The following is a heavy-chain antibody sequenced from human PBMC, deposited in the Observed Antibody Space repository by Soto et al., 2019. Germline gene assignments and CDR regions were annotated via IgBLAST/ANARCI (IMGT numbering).Heavy chain of an antibody. Sequence: PGRSMRVSCAAAGFTCSSFAMSRVSHAPGKGLEWVSAISGSGGSTYYADSVTGRFTISRDNSENTLYLQMNCLTAEDTAVYYCANNLRITSFGVLPYYFGNWGQGTIVTVSS. D-gene: IGHD3-3*01. CDR2: ISGSGGST. J-gene: IGHJ4*02. CDR1: GFTCSSFA. CDR3: ANNLRITSFGVLPYYFGN. V-gene: IGHV3-23*01.